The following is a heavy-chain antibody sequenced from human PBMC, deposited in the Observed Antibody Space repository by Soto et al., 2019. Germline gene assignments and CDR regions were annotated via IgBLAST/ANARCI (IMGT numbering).Heavy chain of an antibody. Sequence: QLQLQESGPGLVKPSETLSLTCTVSGGSISSNDYYWGWIRQPPGKGLEWIGNIHYTGNAYDNPSLKSRVTISVDTSKDQFSLRLTSVTAADTAVYYCADMRGQWLPRDWGQGTLVTVSS. D-gene: IGHD6-19*01. CDR2: IHYTGNA. J-gene: IGHJ4*02. V-gene: IGHV4-39*01. CDR3: ADMRGQWLPRD. CDR1: GGSISSNDYY.